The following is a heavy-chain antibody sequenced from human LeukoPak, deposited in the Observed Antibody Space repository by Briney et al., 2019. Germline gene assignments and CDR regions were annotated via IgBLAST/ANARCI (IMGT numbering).Heavy chain of an antibody. D-gene: IGHD3-16*01. CDR3: VGSWG. CDR2: ISGGGTTT. Sequence: GGSLRLSCAASGFTFSNYAMSWVRQAPGKGLEWVSGISGGGTTTNYADSAKGRFTISRENSNNTLYLEKKSLRADDTAVYYCVGSWGWGQGTLVTVSS. V-gene: IGHV3-23*01. J-gene: IGHJ4*02. CDR1: GFTFSNYA.